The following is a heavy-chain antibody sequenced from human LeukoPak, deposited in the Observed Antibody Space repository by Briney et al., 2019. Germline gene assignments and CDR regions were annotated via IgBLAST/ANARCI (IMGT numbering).Heavy chain of an antibody. J-gene: IGHJ4*02. CDR3: ARDTLRRGYSYGFDY. Sequence: SETLPLTCAVYGGSFSGYYWSWIRQPPGKGLEWIGEINHSGSTNYNPSLKSRVTISLDTSKNHFSLKLSSVTAADTAVYYCARDTLRRGYSYGFDYWGQGTLVTVSS. D-gene: IGHD5-18*01. CDR1: GGSFSGYY. CDR2: INHSGST. V-gene: IGHV4-34*01.